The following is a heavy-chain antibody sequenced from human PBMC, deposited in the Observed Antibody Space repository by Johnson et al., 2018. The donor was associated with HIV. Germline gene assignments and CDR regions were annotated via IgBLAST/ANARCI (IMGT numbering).Heavy chain of an antibody. Sequence: QMLLVESGGGVVQPGRSLRLSCAASGFTFSSYAMHWVRQAPGKWLEWVAVISYDGSNKYYADSVKGRFTISRDNSKNTLYLQMNSLRAEDTAVYYCAREEGSGEPPNAFDIWGQGTMVTVSS. CDR2: ISYDGSNK. CDR3: AREEGSGEPPNAFDI. D-gene: IGHD3-16*01. CDR1: GFTFSSYA. V-gene: IGHV3-30*04. J-gene: IGHJ3*02.